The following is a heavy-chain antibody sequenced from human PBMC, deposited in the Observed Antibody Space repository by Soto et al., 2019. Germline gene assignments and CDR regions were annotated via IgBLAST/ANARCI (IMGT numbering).Heavy chain of an antibody. CDR3: AKERDSSSWYGYYYYGMDV. D-gene: IGHD6-13*01. V-gene: IGHV3-30*18. CDR2: ITYDGSNK. Sequence: GGSLRLSCAASGFTFSSYGMHWVRQAPGKGLEWVAVITYDGSNKYYADSVKGRFTISRDNSKNTLYLQMNSLRAEDTAVYYGAKERDSSSWYGYYYYGMDVWGQGTTVTVSS. J-gene: IGHJ6*02. CDR1: GFTFSSYG.